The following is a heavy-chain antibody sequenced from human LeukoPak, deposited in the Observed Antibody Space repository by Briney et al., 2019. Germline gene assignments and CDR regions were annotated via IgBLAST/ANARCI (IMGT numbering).Heavy chain of an antibody. V-gene: IGHV7-4-1*02. Sequence: ASVKVSCKASGYTFTSYGISWVRQAPGQGLEWMGWINANTGNPTYAQGFTGRFVFSLDTSVSTAYLQVSSLKAEDTAVYYCARDPFDMGIAVAGPSWGQGTLVTVSS. CDR3: ARDPFDMGIAVAGPS. D-gene: IGHD6-19*01. CDR2: INANTGNP. J-gene: IGHJ4*02. CDR1: GYTFTSYG.